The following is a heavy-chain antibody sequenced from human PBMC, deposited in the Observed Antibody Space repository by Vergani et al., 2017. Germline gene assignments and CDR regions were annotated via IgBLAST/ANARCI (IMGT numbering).Heavy chain of an antibody. Sequence: QVQLQESGPGLVKPSQTLSLTCTVSGGSISSGGYYWGWIRQPPGKGLEWIGSIYYSGSTYYNPSLKSRVTISVDTSKNQFSLKLSSVTAADTAVYYCARDHVGSGSYYTHSAYYGMDVWGQGTTVTVSS. D-gene: IGHD3-10*01. V-gene: IGHV4-31*03. CDR1: GGSISSGGYY. J-gene: IGHJ6*02. CDR3: ARDHVGSGSYYTHSAYYGMDV. CDR2: IYYSGST.